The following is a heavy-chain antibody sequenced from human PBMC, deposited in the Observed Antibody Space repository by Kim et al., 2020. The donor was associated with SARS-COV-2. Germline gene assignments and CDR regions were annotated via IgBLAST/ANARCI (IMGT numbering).Heavy chain of an antibody. J-gene: IGHJ3*02. CDR3: AHLSGLGTLAFEM. CDR1: GFSLRTTGMG. CDR2: IYWDDDK. V-gene: IGHV2-5*02. D-gene: IGHD3-10*01. Sequence: SGPTLVQPTQTLTLACTFSGFSLRTTGMGVAWIRQAPGKALEWLAIIYWDDDKRYSPYLESRLTITKDTSGNQVVLTVTNVDPVDTATYYCAHLSGLGTLAFEMWGQGTVVTVSS.